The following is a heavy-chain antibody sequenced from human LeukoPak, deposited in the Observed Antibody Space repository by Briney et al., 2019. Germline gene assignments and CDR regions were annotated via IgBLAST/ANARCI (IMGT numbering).Heavy chain of an antibody. CDR3: AKDQTGGGDGYNENSFDY. Sequence: PGRSLRLSCAASGFTFSSYGMHWVRQAPGKGLEWVAVISYDGSNKYYADSVKGRFTISRDNSKNTLYLQMNSLRAEDTAVYYCAKDQTGGGDGYNENSFDYWGQGTLVTVFS. D-gene: IGHD5-24*01. J-gene: IGHJ4*02. CDR1: GFTFSSYG. V-gene: IGHV3-30*18. CDR2: ISYDGSNK.